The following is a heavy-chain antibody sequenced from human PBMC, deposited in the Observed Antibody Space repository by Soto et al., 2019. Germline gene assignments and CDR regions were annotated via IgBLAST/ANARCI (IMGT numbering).Heavy chain of an antibody. V-gene: IGHV3-23*01. Sequence: EVPLLESGGGLVQPGGSLRLSCAASGFTFTSYAMNWVRQAPGKGREWASVISGSGGSTYYAHSVKGRFTISRDHSKNTLYLQRNSLRAEDPSVYYCAKRTTGWYFDLWGRGTRVTVSS. CDR2: ISGSGGST. CDR1: GFTFTSYA. CDR3: AKRTTGWYFDL. J-gene: IGHJ2*01.